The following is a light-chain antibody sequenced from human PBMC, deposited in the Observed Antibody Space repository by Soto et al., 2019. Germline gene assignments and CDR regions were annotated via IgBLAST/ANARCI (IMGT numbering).Light chain of an antibody. CDR2: DAS. Sequence: DIQMTQSPSTLSASVEDRVTITCRASQSVSGWLAWYQQKPGKAPKLLIYDASALPRGVPSRFSGSGSGTKFTLTIASLQPDDFATYYCQQYETFSGAFGPGTKVDIK. CDR3: QQYETFSGA. CDR1: QSVSGW. V-gene: IGKV1-5*01. J-gene: IGKJ1*01.